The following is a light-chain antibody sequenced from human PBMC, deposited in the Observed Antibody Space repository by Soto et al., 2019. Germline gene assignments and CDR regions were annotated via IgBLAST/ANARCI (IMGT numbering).Light chain of an antibody. CDR1: QSVSSY. CDR3: QQRSDWHT. J-gene: IGKJ4*01. V-gene: IGKV3-11*01. CDR2: DAS. Sequence: EIVLTQSPATLSLSPGERATLSCRASQSVSSYLAWYQQKPGQAPRLLIYDASNRATGIPARFSGSGSGTDFTLTISSLAPEDFAVYYCQQRSDWHTFGGGTRVEIK.